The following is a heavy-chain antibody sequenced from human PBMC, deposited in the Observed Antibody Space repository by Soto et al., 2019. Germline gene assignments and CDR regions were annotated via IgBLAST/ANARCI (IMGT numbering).Heavy chain of an antibody. Sequence: SVKVSCKASGGTCSSYAISWVREAPGQGLEWMGGIIPIFGTANYAQTFQGRVTITADESTSTAYMELSSLRSEDTAVYSCARDFYGGASYYYYYGMDVWGQGTTVTVSS. CDR1: GGTCSSYA. CDR3: ARDFYGGASYYYYYGMDV. CDR2: IIPIFGTA. D-gene: IGHD4-17*01. V-gene: IGHV1-69*13. J-gene: IGHJ6*02.